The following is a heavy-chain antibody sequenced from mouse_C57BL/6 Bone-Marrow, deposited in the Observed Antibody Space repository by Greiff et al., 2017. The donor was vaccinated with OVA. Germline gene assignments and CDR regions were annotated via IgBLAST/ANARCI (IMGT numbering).Heavy chain of an antibody. CDR2: IDPSDSYT. J-gene: IGHJ1*03. CDR3: ARRWYFDV. V-gene: IGHV1-50*01. Sequence: VQLQQPGAELVKPGASVKLSCKASGYTFTSYWMQWVKQRPGQGLEWIGEIDPSDSYTNYNQKFKGKATLTVDTSSSTAYMQLSSLTSEDSAVYYCARRWYFDVWGTGTMVTVSS. CDR1: GYTFTSYW.